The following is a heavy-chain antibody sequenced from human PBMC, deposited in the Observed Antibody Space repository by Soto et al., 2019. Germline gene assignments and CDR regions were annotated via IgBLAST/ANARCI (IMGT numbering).Heavy chain of an antibody. V-gene: IGHV4-39*01. CDR3: VRQVGDYYFAQ. Sequence: QLHLQEAGPGLVKASETLSLTCTFSGGSMRSTNYYWGWIRQPPGKGLAWIGNVFFNGITFSKPSLESRVSISVDTSKSQFSLRLNSVTAADTAVYYCVRQVGDYYFAQWGQGTLVTVSS. CDR1: GGSMRSTNYY. D-gene: IGHD4-17*01. CDR2: VFFNGIT. J-gene: IGHJ4*02.